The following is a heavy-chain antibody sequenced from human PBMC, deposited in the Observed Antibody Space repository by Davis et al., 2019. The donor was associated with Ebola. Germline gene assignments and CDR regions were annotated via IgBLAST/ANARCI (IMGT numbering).Heavy chain of an antibody. Sequence: GESLKISCAASRFTFTNYAMSWVRQAPGKGLEWVSVIYDQSTAYADAVRGRFIISRDKSNNTLYLEMSSLRVDDTAVYYCATTQWLREFDNWGQGTLVTVSS. V-gene: IGHV3-23*03. CDR2: IYDQST. CDR1: RFTFTNYA. CDR3: ATTQWLREFDN. J-gene: IGHJ4*02. D-gene: IGHD6-19*01.